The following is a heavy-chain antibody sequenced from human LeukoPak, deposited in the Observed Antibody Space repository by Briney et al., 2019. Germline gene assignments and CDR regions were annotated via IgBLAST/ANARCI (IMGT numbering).Heavy chain of an antibody. CDR2: IGTTSGAI. CDR1: GFTFNAFG. D-gene: IGHD2-21*02. J-gene: IGHJ4*02. V-gene: IGHV3-48*01. Sequence: GGSLRLSCAASGFTFNAFGMNWVRQAPGKGLEWVSYIGTTSGAIYYADSVKGRFTISRDSAKNSLYPQMNSLRAEDTAVYYCARFRTWGDKAFDYWGQGTLVTVSS. CDR3: ARFRTWGDKAFDY.